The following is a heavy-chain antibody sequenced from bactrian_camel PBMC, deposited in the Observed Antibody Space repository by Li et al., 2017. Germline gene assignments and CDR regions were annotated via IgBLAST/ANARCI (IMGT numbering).Heavy chain of an antibody. Sequence: VQLVESGGGSVQVGGSLRLSCVASGDIIGRYCMGWFRQIPDKEREGVAGIESDGSTSYADSVKGRFTISRDDAKNTVYLQMNSLKPEDTARYYCATTIIGGTLWDFGYWGQGTQVTVS. V-gene: IGHV3S53*01. CDR3: ATTIIGGTLWDFGY. CDR2: IESDGST. D-gene: IGHD6*01. J-gene: IGHJ6*01. CDR1: GDIIGRYC.